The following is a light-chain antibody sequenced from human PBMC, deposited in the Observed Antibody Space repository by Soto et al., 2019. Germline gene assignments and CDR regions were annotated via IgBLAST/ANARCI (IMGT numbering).Light chain of an antibody. CDR1: SSNIGRGYD. V-gene: IGLV1-40*01. CDR3: QTFDSSLTISWV. J-gene: IGLJ3*02. CDR2: GDN. Sequence: QSVLTQPPSLSGAPGQRVTISCTGSSSNIGRGYDVHWYQQVPGSAPRLLLSGDNTRPSGVPDRFSGSRSGTSASLAITGLQAEDEADYYCQTFDSSLTISWVFGGGTKLT.